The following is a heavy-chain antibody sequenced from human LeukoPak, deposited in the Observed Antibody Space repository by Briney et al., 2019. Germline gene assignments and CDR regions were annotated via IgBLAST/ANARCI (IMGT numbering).Heavy chain of an antibody. Sequence: SETLSLTCAVYGGSFGGYYWSWIRHPPGKGLDGIGETNHRGSTNYNPSLKSRVTISVDTSKNQFSLKLSSVTAADTAVYYCARETGIAVAGPTTEYYYYGMDVWGQGTTVTVSS. CDR3: ARETGIAVAGPTTEYYYYGMDV. CDR2: TNHRGST. CDR1: GGSFGGYY. V-gene: IGHV4-34*01. D-gene: IGHD6-19*01. J-gene: IGHJ6*02.